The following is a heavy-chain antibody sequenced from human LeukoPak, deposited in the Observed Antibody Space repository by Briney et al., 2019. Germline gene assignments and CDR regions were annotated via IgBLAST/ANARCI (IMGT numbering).Heavy chain of an antibody. CDR2: INPNSGGT. CDR1: GYTFTGYY. J-gene: IGHJ4*02. D-gene: IGHD2-2*01. Sequence: GASVKVSCKASGYTFTGYYMHWVRQAPGQGLEWMGWINPNSGGTNYAQKFQGRVTMTRDTSISTAYMELSRLRSDDTAVYYCARVLSIVVVPAAMFDYWGQGTLVTVSS. V-gene: IGHV1-2*02. CDR3: ARVLSIVVVPAAMFDY.